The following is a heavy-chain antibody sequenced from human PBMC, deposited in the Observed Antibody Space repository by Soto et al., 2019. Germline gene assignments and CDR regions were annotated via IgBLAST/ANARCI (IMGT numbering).Heavy chain of an antibody. CDR1: GFIFSNYA. CDR2: ISYDGSNK. D-gene: IGHD3-22*01. J-gene: IGHJ5*02. CDR3: AKEVGYISAYYYAPTCFDP. V-gene: IGHV3-30*18. Sequence: QAHLVESGGGVVQPGRSLRLSCAASGFIFSNYAMHWVRRAPGKGLEWVGLISYDGSNKYYADSMKGRFTISRDNAKNTLFLQMNSLRPEDTALYHCAKEVGYISAYYYAPTCFDPWGQGTLVTVSS.